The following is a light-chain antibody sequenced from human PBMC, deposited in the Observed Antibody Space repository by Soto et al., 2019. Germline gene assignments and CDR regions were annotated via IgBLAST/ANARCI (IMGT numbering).Light chain of an antibody. CDR3: PQSYSTPCT. J-gene: IGKJ1*01. CDR1: QSISSY. V-gene: IGKV1-39*01. Sequence: DIQMTQSPSSLSASVGDRVTITCRASQSISSYLNWYQQKPGKAPKLLIYDASSLQSGVPSRFSGSGSGTDFTLTIISLQPEDFATYYCPQSYSTPCTFGQGTKVEIK. CDR2: DAS.